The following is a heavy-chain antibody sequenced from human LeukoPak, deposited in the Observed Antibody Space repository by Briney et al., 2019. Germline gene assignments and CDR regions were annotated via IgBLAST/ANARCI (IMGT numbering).Heavy chain of an antibody. CDR3: ASEGGSLYFDY. D-gene: IGHD1-26*01. V-gene: IGHV4-38-2*02. Sequence: ASETLSLTCTVSGYSISSGYYWGWIRQPPGKGLEWIGSIYYSGSTNYNPSLKSRVTISVDTSKNHFSLKLSSVTAADTAVYYCASEGGSLYFDYWGQGTLVTVSS. CDR2: IYYSGST. J-gene: IGHJ4*02. CDR1: GYSISSGYY.